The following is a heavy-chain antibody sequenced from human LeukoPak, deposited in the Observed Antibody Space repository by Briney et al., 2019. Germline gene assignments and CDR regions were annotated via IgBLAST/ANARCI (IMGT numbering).Heavy chain of an antibody. CDR1: GYTFTSYD. CDR3: ATRRVTLYPGGIDV. D-gene: IGHD1-14*01. Sequence: ASVKVSCKASGYTFTSYDIKWVRPAPGQGLEWMGWMNPNRGNTGYPQKFQGRVTMTRNTSISTAYMELSSLRSEATAVYYCATRRVTLYPGGIDVWGQGTTVTVSS. CDR2: MNPNRGNT. J-gene: IGHJ6*02. V-gene: IGHV1-8*01.